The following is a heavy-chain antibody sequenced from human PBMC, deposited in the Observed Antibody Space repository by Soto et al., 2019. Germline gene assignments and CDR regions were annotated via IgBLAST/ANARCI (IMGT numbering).Heavy chain of an antibody. V-gene: IGHV1-18*04. CDR3: ARVYCSGGSCYGPNYYYYYGMDV. CDR1: GYTFTSYG. CDR2: ISAYNGNT. J-gene: IGHJ6*02. Sequence: AASVKVSCKASGYTFTSYGISWVRQAPGQGLEWMGWISAYNGNTNYAQKLLGRVTMTTDTSTSTAYMELRSLRSDDTAVYYCARVYCSGGSCYGPNYYYYYGMDVWGQGTTVTVSS. D-gene: IGHD2-15*01.